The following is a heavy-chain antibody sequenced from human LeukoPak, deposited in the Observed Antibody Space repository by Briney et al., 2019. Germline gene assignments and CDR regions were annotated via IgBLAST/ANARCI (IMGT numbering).Heavy chain of an antibody. D-gene: IGHD4-17*01. CDR2: IYPGDSDT. J-gene: IGHJ4*02. CDR3: ARATDDYGDYHPMDY. V-gene: IGHV5-51*01. Sequence: GESLKISCKGSGYSFTSYWIGWVRQMPGKGLEWMGIIYPGDSDTRYSPSFQGQVTISADKSISTAYLQWSSLKASDTAMYYCARATDDYGDYHPMDYWGQGTLVTVSS. CDR1: GYSFTSYW.